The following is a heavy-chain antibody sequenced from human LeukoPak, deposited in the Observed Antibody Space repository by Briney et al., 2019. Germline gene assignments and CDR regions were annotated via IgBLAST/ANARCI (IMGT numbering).Heavy chain of an antibody. CDR1: GYTFTGYY. D-gene: IGHD1-26*01. J-gene: IGHJ5*01. V-gene: IGHV1-2*02. CDR3: ARDPEVVGAIFQLGWFES. CDR2: INPNSGDT. Sequence: GASVKVSCKASGYTFTGYYIHWVRQAPGQGLEWMGWINPNSGDTNYAQKFQGSVTMTRDTSISTAYMELSGLRSDDTAIYYCARDPEVVGAIFQLGWFESWGQGTLVTVSS.